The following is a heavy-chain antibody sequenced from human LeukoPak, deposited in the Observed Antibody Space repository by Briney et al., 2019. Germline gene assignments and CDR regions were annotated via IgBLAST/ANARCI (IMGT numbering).Heavy chain of an antibody. CDR1: GFTVSSNY. CDR3: AKGRRIVVVTATFDY. D-gene: IGHD2-21*02. V-gene: IGHV3-66*01. J-gene: IGHJ4*02. CDR2: VYSGGST. Sequence: GGSLRLSCAASGFTVSSNYMSWVRQAPGKGLEWVSVVYSGGSTYYADSVKGRFTISRDNSKNTLYLQMNSLRAEDTAVYYCAKGRRIVVVTATFDYWGQGTLVTVSS.